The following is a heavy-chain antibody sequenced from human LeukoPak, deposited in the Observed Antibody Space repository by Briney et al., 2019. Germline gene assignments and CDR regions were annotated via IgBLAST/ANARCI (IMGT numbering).Heavy chain of an antibody. D-gene: IGHD2-2*01. Sequence: PETLSLTCAVYGGSFSGYYWSWIRQPPGKGLEWIGEINHSGSTNYNPSLKSRVTISVDTSKNQFSLKLSSVTAADTAVYYCARSYCSSTSCYWFDPWGQGTLVTVSS. CDR2: INHSGST. J-gene: IGHJ5*02. V-gene: IGHV4-34*01. CDR1: GGSFSGYY. CDR3: ARSYCSSTSCYWFDP.